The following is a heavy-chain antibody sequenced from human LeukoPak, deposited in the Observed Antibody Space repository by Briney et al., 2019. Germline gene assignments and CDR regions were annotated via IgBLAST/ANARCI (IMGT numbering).Heavy chain of an antibody. CDR3: ARGYCSSTSCYGGSY. Sequence: ASVKVSCKTSGYTFTSYAMNWVRQAPGQGLEWMGWINTNTGNPTYAQGFTGRFVFSLDTSVSTAYLQISSLKAEDTAVYYCARGYCSSTSCYGGSYWGQGTLVTVSS. D-gene: IGHD2-2*01. CDR2: INTNTGNP. CDR1: GYTFTSYA. V-gene: IGHV7-4-1*02. J-gene: IGHJ4*02.